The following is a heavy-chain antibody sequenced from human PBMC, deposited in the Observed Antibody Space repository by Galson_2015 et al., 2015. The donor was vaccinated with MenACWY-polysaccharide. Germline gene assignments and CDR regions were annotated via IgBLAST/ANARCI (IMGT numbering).Heavy chain of an antibody. V-gene: IGHV1-2*02. CDR2: IIPNSGGT. J-gene: IGHJ4*02. Sequence: SVKVSCKASGYTFTGYYLHWVRQASGQGLEWMGWIIPNSGGTKFAQKLQGRVTMTRDTSVSTIYMELSRLTSDDTAIYYCAREESGSYYRYWGQGTLVTVSS. CDR3: AREESGSYYRY. D-gene: IGHD1-26*01. CDR1: GYTFTGYY.